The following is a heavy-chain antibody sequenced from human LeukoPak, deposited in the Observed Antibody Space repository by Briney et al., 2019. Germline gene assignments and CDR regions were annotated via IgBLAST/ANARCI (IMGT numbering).Heavy chain of an antibody. CDR2: IYYSGST. V-gene: IGHV4-59*01. Sequence: PSETLSLTCTVSGGSISSYYWSWIRQPPGKGLEWIGYIYYSGSTNYNPSLKSRVTISVDTSKNQFSLKLSSVTAADTAVYYCARDQGDCSGGSCYVWCDPWGQGTLVTVSS. CDR1: GGSISSYY. J-gene: IGHJ5*02. CDR3: ARDQGDCSGGSCYVWCDP. D-gene: IGHD2-15*01.